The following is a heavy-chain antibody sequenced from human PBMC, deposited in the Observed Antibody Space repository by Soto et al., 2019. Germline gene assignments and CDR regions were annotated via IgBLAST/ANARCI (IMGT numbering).Heavy chain of an antibody. CDR1: GFTFSSYA. J-gene: IGHJ4*02. Sequence: QVQRVESGGGVVQPGRSLRLSCAASGFTFSSYAMHWVRQAPGKGLGWVAVISYDGSNKYYAASVKGRFTISRDNSKNTLYLQMNSLRAEDTAVYYCARAEELAPFDYWGQGTLVTVSS. CDR3: ARAEELAPFDY. V-gene: IGHV3-30-3*01. CDR2: ISYDGSNK. D-gene: IGHD1-26*01.